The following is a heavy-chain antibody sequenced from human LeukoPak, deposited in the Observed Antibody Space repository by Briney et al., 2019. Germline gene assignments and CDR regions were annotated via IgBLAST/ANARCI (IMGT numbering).Heavy chain of an antibody. CDR2: IYPSDSYT. Sequence: PGECLKISCKGSGYRFTNYWISWVRQMPGKGLGWMGRIYPSDSYTNYSPSFQGHVTISADKSITTAYLQWSSLKASDTAMYYCGKHLRIGCNYDYWGRGTRVTFSS. D-gene: IGHD6-19*01. CDR1: GYRFTNYW. V-gene: IGHV5-10-1*01. J-gene: IGHJ4*02. CDR3: GKHLRIGCNYDY.